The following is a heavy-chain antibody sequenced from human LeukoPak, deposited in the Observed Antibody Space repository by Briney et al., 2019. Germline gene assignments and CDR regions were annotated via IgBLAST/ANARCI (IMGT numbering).Heavy chain of an antibody. D-gene: IGHD2-2*02. V-gene: IGHV3-30*04. CDR1: GFTVSNWA. Sequence: GRSLRLSCAASGFTVSNWAIHWVRQAPGKGLEWVAAISYDGSNKFYADSVKGRFTISRDNSKSSLDLQMNSLRAEDTAVYYCARGYCSSTSCYNDYWGQGTLVTVSS. J-gene: IGHJ4*01. CDR3: ARGYCSSTSCYNDY. CDR2: ISYDGSNK.